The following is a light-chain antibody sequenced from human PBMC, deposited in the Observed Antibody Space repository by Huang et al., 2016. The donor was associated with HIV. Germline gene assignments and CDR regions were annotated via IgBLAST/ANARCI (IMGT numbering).Light chain of an antibody. CDR1: QSVSSNF. CDR3: QQYGSSPRT. Sequence: EIVLTQSPGTLSLSPGERATLSCRASQSVSSNFLACYQQKPGQAPRLLIYGASSRATGIPERFSGSGSGTDFTLTISRLEPEDFAVYYCQQYGSSPRTFGQGTKVEIK. CDR2: GAS. V-gene: IGKV3-20*01. J-gene: IGKJ1*01.